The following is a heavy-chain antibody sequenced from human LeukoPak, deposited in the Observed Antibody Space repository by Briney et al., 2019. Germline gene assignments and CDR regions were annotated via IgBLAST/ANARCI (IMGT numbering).Heavy chain of an antibody. CDR3: ARKTVTTGSHWYFDL. Sequence: RGESLKISCKGSGYSFTSYWIGWVRQMPGKGLEWMGIIYPGDPDTRYSPSFQGQVTISADKSISTAYLQWSSLKASDTAMYYCARKTVTTGSHWYFDLWGRGTLVTVSS. CDR1: GYSFTSYW. CDR2: IYPGDPDT. V-gene: IGHV5-51*01. J-gene: IGHJ2*01. D-gene: IGHD4-17*01.